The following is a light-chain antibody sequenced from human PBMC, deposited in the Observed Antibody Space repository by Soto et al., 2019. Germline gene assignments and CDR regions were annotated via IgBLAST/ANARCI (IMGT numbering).Light chain of an antibody. V-gene: IGLV2-14*01. CDR1: SSDDGGNNY. J-gene: IGLJ1*01. CDR2: DVS. Sequence: QSALTQPASVSWSPGQSITISCTGASSDDGGNNYVSWYQQYPGKAPKLMVCDVSTRPSGVSNHFYGSKSGNTATLTFSGLQVEDEVDYYCSSFTGTIYVFGTGTKVP. CDR3: SSFTGTIYV.